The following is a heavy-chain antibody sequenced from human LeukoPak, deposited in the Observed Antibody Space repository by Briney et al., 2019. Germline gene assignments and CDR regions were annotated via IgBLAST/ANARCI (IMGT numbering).Heavy chain of an antibody. J-gene: IGHJ4*02. CDR3: ARHREDIVVVPFDY. Sequence: SETLSLTCTVSGGSISSSSYYWGWIRQPPGKGLEWIGSIYYSGNTYYNPSLKSRVTISVDKSKNQFSLRLSSVTAADTAVYYCARHREDIVVVPFDYWGQGTLVIVSS. D-gene: IGHD2-2*01. V-gene: IGHV4-39*01. CDR2: IYYSGNT. CDR1: GGSISSSSYY.